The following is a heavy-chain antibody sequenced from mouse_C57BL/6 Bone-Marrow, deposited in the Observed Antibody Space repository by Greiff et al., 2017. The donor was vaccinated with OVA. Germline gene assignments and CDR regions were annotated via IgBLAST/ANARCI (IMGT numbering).Heavy chain of an antibody. CDR2: ISDGGSYT. D-gene: IGHD1-1*01. CDR1: GFTFSSYA. CDR3: ARDVTTVVAHWHFDV. J-gene: IGHJ1*03. V-gene: IGHV5-4*01. Sequence: EVMLVESGGGLVKPGGSLKLSCAASGFTFSSYAMSWVRQTPEKRLEWVATISDGGSYTYYPDNVKGRFTISRDNAKNNLYLQMSHLKSEDTAMYYCARDVTTVVAHWHFDVWGTGTTVTVSS.